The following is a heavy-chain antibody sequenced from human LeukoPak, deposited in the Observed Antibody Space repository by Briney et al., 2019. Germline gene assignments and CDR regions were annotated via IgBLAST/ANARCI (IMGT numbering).Heavy chain of an antibody. D-gene: IGHD5-12*01. J-gene: IGHJ4*02. CDR1: GYTFTGYY. CDR3: ATDDVVATREN. Sequence: SVKVSCKASGYTFTGYYMHWVRQAPGQGLEWMGRIIPIFGTANYAQKFQGRVTITTDESTSTAYMELSSLRSEDTAVYYCATDDVVATRENWGQGTLVTVSS. CDR2: IIPIFGTA. V-gene: IGHV1-69*05.